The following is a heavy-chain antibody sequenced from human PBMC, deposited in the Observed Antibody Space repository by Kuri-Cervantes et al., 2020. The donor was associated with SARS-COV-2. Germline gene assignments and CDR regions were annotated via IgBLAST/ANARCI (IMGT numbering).Heavy chain of an antibody. CDR3: ARERYSSGSAFDI. J-gene: IGHJ3*02. CDR2: IYYSGGT. Sequence: SETLSLTCTVSGGSFINTDHYWTWIRQPPGKGLEWIGHIYYSGGTFYNPSLQSRVTMSVDTSKNQFSLKLSSVTAADTAVYYCARERYSSGSAFDIWGQGTMVTVSS. V-gene: IGHV4-30-4*01. CDR1: GGSFINTDHY. D-gene: IGHD6-19*01.